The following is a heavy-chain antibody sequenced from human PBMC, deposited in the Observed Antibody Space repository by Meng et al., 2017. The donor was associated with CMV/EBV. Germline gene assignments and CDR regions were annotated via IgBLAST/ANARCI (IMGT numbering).Heavy chain of an antibody. CDR2: INHSGST. V-gene: IGHV4-34*01. CDR1: GGSFSGYY. Sequence: SETLSLTCAVYGGSFSGYYWSWIRQPPGKGLEWIGEINHSGSTNYNPSLKSRVTISVDTPKNQFSLKLSSVTAADTAVYYCARGGLYSRPCDPWGQGTLVTVSS. CDR3: ARGGLYSRPCDP. D-gene: IGHD2-15*01. J-gene: IGHJ5*02.